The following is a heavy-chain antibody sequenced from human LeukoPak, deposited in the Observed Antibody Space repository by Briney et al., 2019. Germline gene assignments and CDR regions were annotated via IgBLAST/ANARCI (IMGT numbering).Heavy chain of an antibody. CDR1: GFSIGDYA. Sequence: PGGSLRLSCTASGFSIGDYAMSWVRQAPGKGLEWVVFIRSKAYGGTTEYAASVNGRFTISRDDSKSIAYLQMNSLKTEDTAVYYCTRAYCGGDCYFQHWGQGTLVTVSS. CDR2: IRSKAYGGTT. CDR3: TRAYCGGDCYFQH. J-gene: IGHJ1*01. V-gene: IGHV3-49*04. D-gene: IGHD2-21*02.